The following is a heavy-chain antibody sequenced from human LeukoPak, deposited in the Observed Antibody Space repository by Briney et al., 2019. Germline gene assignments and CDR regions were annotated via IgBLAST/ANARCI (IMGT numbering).Heavy chain of an antibody. CDR1: GGSFSGYY. CDR3: ARVSGSVPQYGMDV. CDR2: IYYSGST. Sequence: SETLSLTCAVYGGSFSGYYWSWIRQPPGKGLEWIGYIYYSGSTYYNPSLKSRVTISVDTSKNQFSLKLSSVTAADTAVYYCARVSGSVPQYGMDVWGQGTTVTVSS. J-gene: IGHJ6*02. D-gene: IGHD6-19*01. V-gene: IGHV4-30-4*01.